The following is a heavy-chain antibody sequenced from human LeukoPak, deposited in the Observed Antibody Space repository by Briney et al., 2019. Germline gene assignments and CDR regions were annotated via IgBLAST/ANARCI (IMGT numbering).Heavy chain of an antibody. Sequence: GGSLRLSCAASGFTFSSYAMSWVRQAPGKGLEWVSAITNSGGSTFHADSVKGRFTISRDNPKNTLYLEMNSLRAEDTAVYYCAKDLPGSGWSCDSWGQGTLVTVSS. CDR1: GFTFSSYA. V-gene: IGHV3-23*01. CDR2: ITNSGGST. CDR3: AKDLPGSGWSCDS. D-gene: IGHD6-19*01. J-gene: IGHJ4*02.